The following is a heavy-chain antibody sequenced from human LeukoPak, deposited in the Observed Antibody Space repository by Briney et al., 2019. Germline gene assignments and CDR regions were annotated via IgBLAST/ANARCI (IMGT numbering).Heavy chain of an antibody. D-gene: IGHD4-17*01. Sequence: QSFQGRATTTTDTSTSTAYLELTSLTSDDTAVYYCARRDYGDLYYFDYWGQGTLVTVSS. V-gene: IGHV1-18*01. CDR3: ARRDYGDLYYFDY. J-gene: IGHJ4*02.